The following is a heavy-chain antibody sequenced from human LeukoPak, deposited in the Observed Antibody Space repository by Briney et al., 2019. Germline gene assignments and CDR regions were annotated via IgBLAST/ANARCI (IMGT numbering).Heavy chain of an antibody. D-gene: IGHD3-3*01. CDR1: GGSFSGYY. Sequence: PSETLSLTCAVYGGSFSGYYWSWIRQPPGKGLEWIGELNHSGSTNYNPSLKSRVTISVDTSKDQFSLKLSSVTAADTAVYYCARVKQGTHYDFWSGYYYYFDYWGQGTLVTVSS. J-gene: IGHJ4*02. CDR3: ARVKQGTHYDFWSGYYYYFDY. CDR2: LNHSGST. V-gene: IGHV4-34*01.